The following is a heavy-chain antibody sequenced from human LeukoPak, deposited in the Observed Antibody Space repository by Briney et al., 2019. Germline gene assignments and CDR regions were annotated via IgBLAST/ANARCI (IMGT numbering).Heavy chain of an antibody. D-gene: IGHD5-24*01. J-gene: IGHJ2*01. CDR2: IYYSGST. CDR1: SGSISSHY. Sequence: SETLSLTCTVSSGSISSHYWSWIRQPPGKGLEWIGYIYYSGSTNYNPSLKSRVTISVDTSKNQFSLKLSSVTAADTAVYYCARRSRDGYNMDWYFDLWGRGTLVTVSS. CDR3: ARRSRDGYNMDWYFDL. V-gene: IGHV4-59*11.